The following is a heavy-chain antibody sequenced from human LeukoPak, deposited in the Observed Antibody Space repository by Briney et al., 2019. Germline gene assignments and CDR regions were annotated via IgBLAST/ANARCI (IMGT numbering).Heavy chain of an antibody. V-gene: IGHV4-59*08. CDR2: IYYSGNT. Sequence: PSETLLLTCTVPGGSISDYYWNWIRQPTGKGLERIGYIYYSGNTSYKAPLNSQATISIDTSKNQFSLTLSSLAAADTAVYYCAIRSGRNYYGVDVWGQGTTVTVSS. CDR1: GGSISDYY. D-gene: IGHD1-26*01. CDR3: AIRSGRNYYGVDV. J-gene: IGHJ6*02.